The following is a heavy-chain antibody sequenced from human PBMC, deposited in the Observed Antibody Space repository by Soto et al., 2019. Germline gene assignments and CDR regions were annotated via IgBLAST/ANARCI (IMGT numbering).Heavy chain of an antibody. CDR1: GGSFSGYY. CDR3: ARRYGPGFDY. Sequence: SETLSLTCAVYGGSFSGYYWTWIRQPPGTGLEWIGDIYHSGSTNYNPSLKSRVTISVDTSKNQFSLKLSSVTAADTAVYYCARRYGPGFDYWGQGTLVTVSS. J-gene: IGHJ4*02. CDR2: IYHSGST. V-gene: IGHV4-34*01. D-gene: IGHD4-17*01.